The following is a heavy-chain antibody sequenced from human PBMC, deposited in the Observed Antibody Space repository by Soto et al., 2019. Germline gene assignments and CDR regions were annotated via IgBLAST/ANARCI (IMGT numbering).Heavy chain of an antibody. V-gene: IGHV3-33*01. Sequence: PGGSLRLSCAASGFTFSSYGMHWVRQAPGKGLEWVAVIWYDGSNKYYADSVKGRFTISRDNSKNTLYLQVNSLRAEDTAVYYCARDSSLSSSPSCPFDPWGQGTLVTVSS. CDR3: ARDSSLSSSPSCPFDP. J-gene: IGHJ5*02. D-gene: IGHD6-13*01. CDR2: IWYDGSNK. CDR1: GFTFSSYG.